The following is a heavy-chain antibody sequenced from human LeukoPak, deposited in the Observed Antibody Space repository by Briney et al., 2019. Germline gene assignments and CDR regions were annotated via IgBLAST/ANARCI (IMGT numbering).Heavy chain of an antibody. CDR2: IKQDGSEK. D-gene: IGHD6-13*01. Sequence: GGSLRLSCVASGFTFYNYAMSWVRQAPGKGLEWVANIKQDGSEKYYVDSVKGRFTISRDNAKNSLYLQMNSLRAEDTAVYYCARGGGKAAAGTHWGQGTLVTVSS. V-gene: IGHV3-7*01. J-gene: IGHJ4*02. CDR3: ARGGGKAAAGTH. CDR1: GFTFYNYA.